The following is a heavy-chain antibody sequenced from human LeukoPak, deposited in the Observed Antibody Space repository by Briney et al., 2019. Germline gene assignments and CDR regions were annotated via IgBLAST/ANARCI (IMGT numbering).Heavy chain of an antibody. CDR3: ATTALRLGGPFDY. Sequence: GGSLRLSCAAFGFTFEDYGMHWVRQAPGKGLEWVSGISWNSGIIGYADSVKGRFTISRDNSKNTLYLQMNSLRAEDTAVYYCATTALRLGGPFDYWGQGTLVTVSS. V-gene: IGHV3-9*01. D-gene: IGHD2-15*01. J-gene: IGHJ4*02. CDR1: GFTFEDYG. CDR2: ISWNSGII.